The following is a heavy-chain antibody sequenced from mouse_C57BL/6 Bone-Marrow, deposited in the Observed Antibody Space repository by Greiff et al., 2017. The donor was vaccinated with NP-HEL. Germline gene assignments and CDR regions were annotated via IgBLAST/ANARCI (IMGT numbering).Heavy chain of an antibody. D-gene: IGHD1-1*01. Sequence: VQLQQSGAELVKPGASVKLSCTASGFNIKDYYMHWVKQRTEQGLEWIGRIDPEDGETKYATKFQGKATITADTSSNTAYLQLSSLTSEDTAVYYCARATPYYYAMDYWGQGTSVTVSS. J-gene: IGHJ4*01. CDR1: GFNIKDYY. CDR2: IDPEDGET. V-gene: IGHV14-2*01. CDR3: ARATPYYYAMDY.